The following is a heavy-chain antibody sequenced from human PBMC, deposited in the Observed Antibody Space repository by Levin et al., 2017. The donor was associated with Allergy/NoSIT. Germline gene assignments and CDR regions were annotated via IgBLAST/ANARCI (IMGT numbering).Heavy chain of an antibody. V-gene: IGHV3-30-3*01. CDR2: ISYDGSNK. Sequence: GGSLRLSCAASGFTFSRYAMHWVRQAPGKGLEWVAVISYDGSNKYYADSVKGRFTISRDNSKNTLYLQMNSLRAEDTAVYYCARERWGSGWYEGFDYWGQGTLVTVSS. J-gene: IGHJ4*02. CDR1: GFTFSRYA. CDR3: ARERWGSGWYEGFDY. D-gene: IGHD6-19*01.